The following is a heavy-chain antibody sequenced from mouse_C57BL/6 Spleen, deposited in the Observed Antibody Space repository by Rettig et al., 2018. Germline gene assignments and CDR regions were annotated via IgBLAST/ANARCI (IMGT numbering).Heavy chain of an antibody. J-gene: IGHJ1*03. CDR3: ARDYYGSSYWYFDV. Sequence: YSASVKGRFIVSRDTSQSILYLQMNALRAEDTAIYYCARDYYGSSYWYFDVWGTGTTVTVSS. D-gene: IGHD1-1*01. V-gene: IGHV7-1*01.